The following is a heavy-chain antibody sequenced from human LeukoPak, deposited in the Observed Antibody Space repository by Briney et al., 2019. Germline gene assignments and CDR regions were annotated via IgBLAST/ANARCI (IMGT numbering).Heavy chain of an antibody. D-gene: IGHD5-24*01. V-gene: IGHV3-30*03. CDR3: ARDSEGDGYNFDT. CDR2: ISYDGSNK. J-gene: IGHJ5*02. CDR1: GFTFSSYG. Sequence: PGGSQRLSCAASGFTFSSYGMHWVRQAPGKGLEWVAVISYDGSNKYYADSVKGRFTISRDNSKNTLYLQMNSLRADDTAVYYCARDSEGDGYNFDTWGRGTLVTVSS.